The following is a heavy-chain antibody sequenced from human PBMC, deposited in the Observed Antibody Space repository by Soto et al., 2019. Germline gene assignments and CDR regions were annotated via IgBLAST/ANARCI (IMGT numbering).Heavy chain of an antibody. CDR1: GGSISGYY. J-gene: IGHJ4*02. CDR3: ARQQLLPFYYALDV. D-gene: IGHD1-26*01. V-gene: IGHV4-59*01. Sequence: PSETLSLTCNVSGGSISGYYWSWIRQSPGKGLEYIGYIYYRGSTNYNSSLKSRATMSVDTSRNQFSLKMTSVTAADTAVYYCARQQLLPFYYALDVWGQGTLVTVSS. CDR2: IYYRGST.